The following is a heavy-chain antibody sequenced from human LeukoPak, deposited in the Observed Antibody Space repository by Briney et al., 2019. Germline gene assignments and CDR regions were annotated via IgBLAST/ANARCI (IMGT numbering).Heavy chain of an antibody. CDR1: GFAFSSYS. CDR2: ISSSSSYI. D-gene: IGHD2-15*01. CDR3: ARPAANYCSGGSCYFDY. V-gene: IGHV3-21*01. Sequence: PGGSLRLSCAASGFAFSSYSMNWVRQAPGKGLEWVSSISSSSSYIYHADSVKGRFTVSRDNAKNSLYLQMNSLRAEDTAVYYCARPAANYCSGGSCYFDYWGQGTLVTVSS. J-gene: IGHJ4*02.